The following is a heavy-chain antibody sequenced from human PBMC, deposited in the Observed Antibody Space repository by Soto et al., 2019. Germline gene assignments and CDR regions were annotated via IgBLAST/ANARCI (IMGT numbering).Heavy chain of an antibody. D-gene: IGHD2-21*02. CDR3: AXXGTGGGYCYCLDY. V-gene: IGHV4-34*01. J-gene: IGHJ4*02. CDR2: INHSGST. CDR1: GGSFSGNY. Sequence: TLSVTCAVYGGSFSGNYWTWIRQPPGKGLEWIGEINHSGSTNYNPSLKSRVTISVDTSKNQFSLKLTSVTAADTAVYYCAXXGTGGGYCYCLDYWCPGVQVTVSS.